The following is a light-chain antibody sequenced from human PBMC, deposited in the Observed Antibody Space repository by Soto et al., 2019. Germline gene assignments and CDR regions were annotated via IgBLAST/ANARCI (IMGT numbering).Light chain of an antibody. Sequence: DIQMTQSPSSLSASVGDRVTISCRARQSIINYLNWYQQKPGKAPNLLIYAASSLQSGAPSRFSASASGTVFTHTISSQQPQEFATYYCQPSYSPYTFGQAANLEIK. J-gene: IGKJ2*01. V-gene: IGKV1-39*01. CDR1: QSIINY. CDR3: QPSYSPYT. CDR2: AAS.